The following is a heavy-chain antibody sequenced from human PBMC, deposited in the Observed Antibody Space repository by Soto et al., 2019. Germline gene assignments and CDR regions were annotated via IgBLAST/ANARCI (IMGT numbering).Heavy chain of an antibody. CDR3: ARVRATDYEIDY. CDR2: IKRDGSEK. Sequence: GGSLRVSCTASGFMFGGYLMTWVRHVPGKGLQWVANIKRDGSEKYYVDFVKGRFTISRDNADNSVFLDMNNLRVDDTATYYCARVRATDYEIDYWGQGALVTVSS. J-gene: IGHJ4*02. D-gene: IGHD4-17*01. CDR1: GFMFGGYL. V-gene: IGHV3-7*03.